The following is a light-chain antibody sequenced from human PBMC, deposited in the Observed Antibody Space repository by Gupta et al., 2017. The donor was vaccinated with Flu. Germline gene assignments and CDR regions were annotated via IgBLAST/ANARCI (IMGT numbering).Light chain of an antibody. CDR1: NIGSKA. V-gene: IGLV3-21*02. CDR3: QVWDSSSDHVV. Sequence: GQTARITCGGNNIGSKAVHWYQQKPGQAPVLIVNYDSDRPSGIPERFSGSNSGNTATLTITRVEAGDEADYYCQVWDSSSDHVVFGGGTKLTVL. CDR2: YDS. J-gene: IGLJ2*01.